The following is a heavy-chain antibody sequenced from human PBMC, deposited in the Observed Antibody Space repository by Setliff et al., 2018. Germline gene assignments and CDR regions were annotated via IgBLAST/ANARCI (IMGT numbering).Heavy chain of an antibody. Sequence: PGGSLRLSCAASGFTFSSYAMSWVRQAPGKGLEWVSAISGSGGTTYYADSVKGRFTISRDNSKNTLYLQMNSLRAEDTAVYYCAKGSCSGGDYDNWGQGTLVTVSS. D-gene: IGHD2-15*01. CDR2: ISGSGGTT. CDR1: GFTFSSYA. CDR3: AKGSCSGGDYDN. J-gene: IGHJ4*02. V-gene: IGHV3-23*01.